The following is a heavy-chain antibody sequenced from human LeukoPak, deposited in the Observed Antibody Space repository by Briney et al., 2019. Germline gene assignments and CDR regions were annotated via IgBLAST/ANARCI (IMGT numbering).Heavy chain of an antibody. CDR2: ISYDGSNK. V-gene: IGHV3-30*04. D-gene: IGHD6-13*01. CDR1: GFTFSNYA. CDR3: AKDRGAAADDAFDI. J-gene: IGHJ3*02. Sequence: GGSLRLSCAASGFTFSNYAMHWVRQAPGKGLEWVAVISYDGSNKYYADSVKGRFTISRDNSKNTLYLQMNSLRAEDTAVYYCAKDRGAAADDAFDIWGQGTMVTVSS.